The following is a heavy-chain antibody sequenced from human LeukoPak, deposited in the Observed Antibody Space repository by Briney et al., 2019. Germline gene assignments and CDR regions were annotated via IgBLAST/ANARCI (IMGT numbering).Heavy chain of an antibody. D-gene: IGHD3-22*01. CDR1: GYRFTTYW. Sequence: KDGASLKISCKVSGYRFTTYWIAWVRQVPGKGLAFMGIILPDDSDTRYSPSFRGQVTISVDKSINTAYLQWDSLKASDTAMYYCARQGAGASHYDDTGLPRGAFDVWGQGTMLTVSS. CDR2: ILPDDSDT. CDR3: ARQGAGASHYDDTGLPRGAFDV. J-gene: IGHJ3*01. V-gene: IGHV5-51*01.